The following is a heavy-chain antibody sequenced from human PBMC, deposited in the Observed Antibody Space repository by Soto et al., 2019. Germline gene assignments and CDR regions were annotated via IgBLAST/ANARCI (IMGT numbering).Heavy chain of an antibody. D-gene: IGHD2-2*02. Sequence: ASVKVSCKASGYTFTSYGISWVRQAPGQGLEWMGWISAYNGNTNYAQKLQGRVTMTTDTSTSTTYMELRSLRSDDTAVYYCAREIVGYCGSTSCYSTGDYYYYYMDVWGKGTTVTVSS. CDR2: ISAYNGNT. V-gene: IGHV1-18*01. J-gene: IGHJ6*03. CDR3: AREIVGYCGSTSCYSTGDYYYYYMDV. CDR1: GYTFTSYG.